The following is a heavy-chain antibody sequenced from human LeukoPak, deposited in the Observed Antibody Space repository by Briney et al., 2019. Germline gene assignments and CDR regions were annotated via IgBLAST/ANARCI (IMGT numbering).Heavy chain of an antibody. CDR1: GDSISSGSYY. J-gene: IGHJ4*02. D-gene: IGHD5-18*01. CDR3: ARVSGYSYGNFDY. Sequence: PSETLSLTCTVSGDSISSGSYYWGWIRQPPGKGLEWIGSIYYSGSPYYNPSLKSRVTISVDTSKNQFFLNLSFVTAADTAVYYCARVSGYSYGNFDYWGQGTLVTVSS. CDR2: IYYSGSP. V-gene: IGHV4-39*07.